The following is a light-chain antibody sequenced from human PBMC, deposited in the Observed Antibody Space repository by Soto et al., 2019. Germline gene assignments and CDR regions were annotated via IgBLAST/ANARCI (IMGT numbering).Light chain of an antibody. CDR1: QSVSSK. Sequence: ETVMTQSPATLSLSPGERATLSCRASQSVSSKLVWYQQKPGQAPRFLIYGASTRATGIPARFRGSGSGTEFTLTIDSLQSEDFAVYYCQQYNNWPRTFGQGTQVDIK. CDR2: GAS. J-gene: IGKJ2*01. CDR3: QQYNNWPRT. V-gene: IGKV3-15*01.